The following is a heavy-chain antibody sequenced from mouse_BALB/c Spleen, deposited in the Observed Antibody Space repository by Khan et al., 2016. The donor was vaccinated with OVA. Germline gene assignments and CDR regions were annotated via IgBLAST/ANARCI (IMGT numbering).Heavy chain of an antibody. CDR3: ARWNYRYDGYFDY. J-gene: IGHJ2*01. CDR1: GDSITSGY. Sequence: VQLQQSGPSLVKPSQTLSLTCSVSGDSITSGYWNWIRRFPGNKLEYMGYISYSDSTFYNPSLKSRISITRDTSKNQYYLQLNSVTTEDTATYXSARWNYRYDGYFDYWGQGTTLTVSS. V-gene: IGHV3-8*02. D-gene: IGHD2-14*01. CDR2: ISYSDST.